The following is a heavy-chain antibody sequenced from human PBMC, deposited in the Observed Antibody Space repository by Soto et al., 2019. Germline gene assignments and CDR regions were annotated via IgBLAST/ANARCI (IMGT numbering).Heavy chain of an antibody. J-gene: IGHJ4*02. V-gene: IGHV3-30-3*01. CDR2: ISYDGSNK. CDR1: GFTFSSYA. CDR3: ARGSRASFDY. Sequence: QVQLVESGGGVVQPGRSLRLSCAASGFTFSSYAMHWVRQAPGKGLEWVADISYDGSNKYYADSVKGRFTIYRDNSKNTLYLQMNSLRAEDTAVYYCARGSRASFDYWGQGTLVTVSS.